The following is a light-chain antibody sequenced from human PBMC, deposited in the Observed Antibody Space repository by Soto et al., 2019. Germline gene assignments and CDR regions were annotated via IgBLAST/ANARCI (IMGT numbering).Light chain of an antibody. CDR2: RAS. V-gene: IGKV3-15*01. CDR1: QSITTN. Sequence: EIVMTQSPPALSVSPGERATLSCRASQSITTNVAWFQQKPGQAPSLLIFRASVRASGVPARFSGSGSGTEFTLTINSLQYEDFEVYFCHQYENWHKTLRQGTKV. J-gene: IGKJ1*01. CDR3: HQYENWHKT.